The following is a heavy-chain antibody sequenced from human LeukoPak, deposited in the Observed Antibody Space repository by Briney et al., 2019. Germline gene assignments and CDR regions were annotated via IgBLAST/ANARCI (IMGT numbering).Heavy chain of an antibody. J-gene: IGHJ4*02. Sequence: ASVKVSCKASGYTFTSYGISWVRQAPGQGLEWMGWINTNTGNPTYAQGFTGRFVFSLDTSVSTAYLQISSLKAEDTAVYYCARDGRGTTDGDFDYWGQGTLVTVSS. CDR1: GYTFTSYG. V-gene: IGHV7-4-1*02. CDR3: ARDGRGTTDGDFDY. D-gene: IGHD4-17*01. CDR2: INTNTGNP.